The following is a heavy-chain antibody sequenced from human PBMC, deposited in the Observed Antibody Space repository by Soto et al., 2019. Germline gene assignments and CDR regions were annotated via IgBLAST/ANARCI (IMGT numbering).Heavy chain of an antibody. V-gene: IGHV1-69*13. D-gene: IGHD3-10*01. CDR2: IIPIFGTA. J-gene: IGHJ6*02. CDR1: GGTFSSYA. CDR3: ARRHHGSGSWYYYGMDV. Sequence: SVKVSCKASGGTFSSYAISWVRQAPGRGLEWMGGIIPIFGTANYAQKFQGRVTITADESTSTAYMELSSLRSEDTAVYYCARRHHGSGSWYYYGMDVWGQGTTVTVSS.